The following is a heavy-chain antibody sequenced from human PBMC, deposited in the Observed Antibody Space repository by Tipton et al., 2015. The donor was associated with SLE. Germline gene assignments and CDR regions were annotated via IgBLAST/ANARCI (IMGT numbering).Heavy chain of an antibody. V-gene: IGHV3-30*02. CDR3: VKSNDY. CDR1: GFNFSNYV. Sequence: SLRLSCAASGFNFSNYVMHWVRQAPGKGLEWVAFIQYDGSTKYYADSVKGRFTISRDNSKNTLYLQMNNLRADDTAIYYCVKSNDYWGQGTLVTVSS. CDR2: IQYDGSTK. J-gene: IGHJ4*02.